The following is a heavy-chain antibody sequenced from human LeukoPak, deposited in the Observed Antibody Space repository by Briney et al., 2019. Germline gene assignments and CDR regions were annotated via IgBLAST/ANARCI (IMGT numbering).Heavy chain of an antibody. CDR2: MNPNSGNT. Sequence: ASVKVSCKASGYTFTSYGISWVRQAPGQGLEWMGWMNPNSGNTGYAQKFQGSVTMTRNTSISTAYMELSSLRSEDTAVYYCARGGGALRYFDWLYPYTYYFDYWGQGTLVNVSS. CDR1: GYTFTSYG. CDR3: ARGGGALRYFDWLYPYTYYFDY. J-gene: IGHJ4*02. V-gene: IGHV1-8*02. D-gene: IGHD3-9*01.